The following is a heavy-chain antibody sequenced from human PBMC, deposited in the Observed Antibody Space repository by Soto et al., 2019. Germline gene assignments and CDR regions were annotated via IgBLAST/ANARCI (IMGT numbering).Heavy chain of an antibody. J-gene: IGHJ4*02. Sequence: PGGSLRLSCAGSGFTFSSYAMSWVRQAPGKGLEWVSAISGSGGSTYYADSVKGRFTISRDNSKNTLYLQMDSLRAEDTAVYYCAKAEVEDDYDFWSGYYLFDYWGQGTLVTVSS. D-gene: IGHD3-3*01. V-gene: IGHV3-23*01. CDR2: ISGSGGST. CDR3: AKAEVEDDYDFWSGYYLFDY. CDR1: GFTFSSYA.